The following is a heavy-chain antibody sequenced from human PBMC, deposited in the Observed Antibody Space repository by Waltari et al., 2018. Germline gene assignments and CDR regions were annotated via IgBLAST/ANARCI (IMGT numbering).Heavy chain of an antibody. CDR2: VDPEDGET. V-gene: IGHV1-69-2*01. Sequence: EVQLVQSGAEVKKPGATVKISCKVSGYTFTDYYMHWVQQAPGKGLEWMGLVDPEDGETIYAEKFQGRVTITADTSTDTACMELSSLRSEDTAVYYCATGREPGYCSSTSCFSRYGMDVWGQGTTVTVSS. J-gene: IGHJ6*02. D-gene: IGHD2-2*01. CDR3: ATGREPGYCSSTSCFSRYGMDV. CDR1: GYTFTDYY.